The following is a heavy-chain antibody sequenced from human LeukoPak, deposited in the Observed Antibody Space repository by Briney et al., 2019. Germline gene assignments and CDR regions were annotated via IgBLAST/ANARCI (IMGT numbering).Heavy chain of an antibody. J-gene: IGHJ4*02. CDR3: ARSRGLLSSGHLGSFDY. D-gene: IGHD6-19*01. Sequence: GASVKVSCKASGGTFSSYAISWVRQAPGQGLEWMGGIIPIFGTANYAQKFQGRVTITADESTSTAYMELSSLRSEDTAVYYCARSRGLLSSGHLGSFDYWGQGTLVTVSS. CDR1: GGTFSSYA. CDR2: IIPIFGTA. V-gene: IGHV1-69*13.